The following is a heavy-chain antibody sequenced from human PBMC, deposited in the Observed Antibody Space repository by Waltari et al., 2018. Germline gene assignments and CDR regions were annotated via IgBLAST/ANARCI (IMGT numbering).Heavy chain of an antibody. Sequence: EVQLVEYGGGLLQPGGSLRLSCSASGFIVSSNYMSWVRQAPGRGLEWVSLIYSGGSTYYADSVKGRFTISRDNSKNTLYLQMDSLSVEDTAVYYCARWQQWPVRAFDYWGQGTLVTVSS. V-gene: IGHV3-53*01. J-gene: IGHJ4*02. CDR2: IYSGGST. D-gene: IGHD6-19*01. CDR3: ARWQQWPVRAFDY. CDR1: GFIVSSNY.